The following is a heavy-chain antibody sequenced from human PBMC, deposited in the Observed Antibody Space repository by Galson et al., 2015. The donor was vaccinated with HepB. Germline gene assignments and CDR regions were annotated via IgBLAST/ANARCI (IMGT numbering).Heavy chain of an antibody. CDR2: IRSKANSYAT. Sequence: SLRLSCAASGFTFSGSAMHWVRQASGKGLEWVGRIRSKANSYATAYAASVKGRFTISRDDSKNTAYLQMSSLRSEDTAVYYCAREDQAGGDYWGQGTLVTVSP. V-gene: IGHV3-73*01. J-gene: IGHJ4*02. CDR1: GFTFSGSA. D-gene: IGHD2-8*02. CDR3: AREDQAGGDY.